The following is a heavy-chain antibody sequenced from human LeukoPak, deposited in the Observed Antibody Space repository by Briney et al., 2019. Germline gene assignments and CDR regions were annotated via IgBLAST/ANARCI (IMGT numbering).Heavy chain of an antibody. CDR1: GFTFSSYS. CDR3: ASPLRTGAAFYAFDI. V-gene: IGHV3-21*01. J-gene: IGHJ3*02. Sequence: PGGSLRLSCAASGFTFSSYSMNWVRQAPGKGLEWVSSISSSSSYIYYADSVKGRFTISRDNAKNSLYLQMNSLRAEDTAVYYCASPLRTGAAFYAFDIWGQGTMVTVSS. D-gene: IGHD1-14*01. CDR2: ISSSSSYI.